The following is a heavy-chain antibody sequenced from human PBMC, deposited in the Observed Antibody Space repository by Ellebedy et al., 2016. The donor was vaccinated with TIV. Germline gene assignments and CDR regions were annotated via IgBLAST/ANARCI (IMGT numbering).Heavy chain of an antibody. Sequence: SETLSLTCSVSGGSISRYYWTWIRQPPGKGLEWIGYIYYTGNTDYSPSLKSRVTLAVDRSRNQISLKIKSVTAADTAMYYCARYHVNYYGSGTYYNLFDFWGPGALVTVSS. J-gene: IGHJ4*02. V-gene: IGHV4-59*01. CDR1: GGSISRYY. CDR2: IYYTGNT. CDR3: ARYHVNYYGSGTYYNLFDF. D-gene: IGHD3-10*01.